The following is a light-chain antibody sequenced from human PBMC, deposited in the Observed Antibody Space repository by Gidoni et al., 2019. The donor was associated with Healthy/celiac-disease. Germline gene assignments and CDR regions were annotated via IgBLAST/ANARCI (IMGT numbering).Light chain of an antibody. Sequence: DIQIPQSPSSLSASVGDRVTITCRASQSISSYLNWYQQKPGKAPKLLIYAASSLQSGVPSRFSGSGSGTDFTLTISSLQPEDFATYYCQQSYSTPTVGGGTKVEIK. V-gene: IGKV1-39*01. CDR2: AAS. J-gene: IGKJ4*01. CDR1: QSISSY. CDR3: QQSYSTPT.